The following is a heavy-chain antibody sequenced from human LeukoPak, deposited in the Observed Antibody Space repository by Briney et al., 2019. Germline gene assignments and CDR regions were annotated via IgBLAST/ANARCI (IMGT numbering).Heavy chain of an antibody. J-gene: IGHJ6*04. CDR3: ARDVRAYSSGYGMDV. D-gene: IGHD6-19*01. Sequence: GGSLRLSCAASGFTFSSYAMHWVRQAPGKGLEWVAVISYDGSNKYYADSVKGRFTISRDNSKNTLYLQMNSLRAEDTAVCFCARDVRAYSSGYGMDVRGKGTTVTVSS. CDR2: ISYDGSNK. CDR1: GFTFSSYA. V-gene: IGHV3-30*04.